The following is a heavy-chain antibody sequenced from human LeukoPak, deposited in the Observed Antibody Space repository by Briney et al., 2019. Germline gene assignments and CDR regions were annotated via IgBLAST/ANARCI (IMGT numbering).Heavy chain of an antibody. CDR3: AKVPSRGGNGFDP. D-gene: IGHD3-10*01. CDR1: GFTFSSYA. Sequence: GGSLRLSCAASGFTFSSYAMHWVRQAPGEGLEWVAVISYDGSNKYYADSVKGRFTISRDNSKNTLYLQMNSLRAEDTAVYYCAKVPSRGGNGFDPWGQGTLVTVSS. J-gene: IGHJ5*02. V-gene: IGHV3-30-3*01. CDR2: ISYDGSNK.